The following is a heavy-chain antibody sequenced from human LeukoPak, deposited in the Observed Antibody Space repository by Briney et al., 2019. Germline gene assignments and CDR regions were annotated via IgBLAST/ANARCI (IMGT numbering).Heavy chain of an antibody. V-gene: IGHV4-59*01. Sequence: SETLSLTCTVSGGSISSYYWSWIRQPPGKGLEWIGYVYYSGSTNYNPSLKSRVTISVDTSKNQFSLKLSSVTAADTAVYYCAREYTGYYDSSAAFDIWGQGTMVTVSS. D-gene: IGHD3-22*01. CDR2: VYYSGST. CDR1: GGSISSYY. J-gene: IGHJ3*02. CDR3: AREYTGYYDSSAAFDI.